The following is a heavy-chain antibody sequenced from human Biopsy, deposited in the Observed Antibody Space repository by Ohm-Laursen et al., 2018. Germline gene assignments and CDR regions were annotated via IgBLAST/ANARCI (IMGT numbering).Heavy chain of an antibody. CDR3: AKCMTGGSNYYFHH. CDR1: GFTFSSYG. D-gene: IGHD2-8*01. J-gene: IGHJ4*02. Sequence: SLRLSCAASGFTFSSYGMRWVRQAPGKGLEWVAAIWYDGSNKNYADSVKGRFTISRDNSKNTLYLQMNSLRGEDTAVYYYAKCMTGGSNYYFHHCGQGTLVTVSS. V-gene: IGHV3-33*06. CDR2: IWYDGSNK.